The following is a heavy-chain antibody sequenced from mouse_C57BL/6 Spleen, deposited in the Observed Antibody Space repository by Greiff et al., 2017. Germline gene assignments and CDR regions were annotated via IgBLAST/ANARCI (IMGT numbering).Heavy chain of an antibody. Sequence: QVQLQQPGAELVRPGSSVKLSCKASGYTFTSYWMDWVKQRPGQGLEWIGNIYPSDSETHYNQKFKDKATLTVDKSSSTAYMQLSSLTSEDSAVYYCARELRWALDYWGQGTTLTVSS. CDR3: ARELRWALDY. CDR1: GYTFTSYW. D-gene: IGHD1-1*02. J-gene: IGHJ2*01. V-gene: IGHV1-61*01. CDR2: IYPSDSET.